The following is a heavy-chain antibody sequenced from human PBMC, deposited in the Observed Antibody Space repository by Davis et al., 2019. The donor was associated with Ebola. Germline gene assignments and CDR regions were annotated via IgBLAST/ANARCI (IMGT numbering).Heavy chain of an antibody. CDR1: GYTFTSYG. CDR3: ARDIGSSSPDGMDV. CDR2: INPHNGNT. V-gene: IGHV1-18*04. D-gene: IGHD6-13*01. Sequence: ASVKVSCKASGYTFTSYGISWVRQAPGQGLEWMGWINPHNGNTNYAQNVQGRVTMTRDTSTSTVYMELSSLRSEDTAVYYCARDIGSSSPDGMDVWGQGTTVTVSS. J-gene: IGHJ6*02.